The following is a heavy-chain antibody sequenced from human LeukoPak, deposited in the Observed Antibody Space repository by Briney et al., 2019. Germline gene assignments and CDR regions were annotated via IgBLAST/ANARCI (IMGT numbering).Heavy chain of an antibody. V-gene: IGHV4-59*01. CDR3: ARLAFQRYYDSSGYETDY. J-gene: IGHJ4*02. Sequence: SETLSLTCTVSGGSISSYYWSWIRQPPGKGLEWIGYIYYSGSTNYNSSLKSRVTISVDTSKNQFSLKLSSVTAADTAVYYCARLAFQRYYDSSGYETDYWGQGTLVTVSS. CDR1: GGSISSYY. D-gene: IGHD3-22*01. CDR2: IYYSGST.